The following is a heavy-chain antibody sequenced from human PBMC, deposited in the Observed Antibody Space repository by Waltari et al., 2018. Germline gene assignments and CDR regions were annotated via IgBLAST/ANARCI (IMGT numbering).Heavy chain of an antibody. J-gene: IGHJ5*02. CDR2: FDPEDGET. CDR1: GYTLTELS. V-gene: IGHV1-24*01. D-gene: IGHD6-6*01. CDR3: ATSEGERSSSKDHNWFDP. Sequence: QVQLVQSGAEVKKPGASVKVSCTVSGYTLTELSMPWVRPSPGKGLEWMGGFDPEDGETIYAQKFQGRVTMTEDTSTDTAYMELSSLRSEDTAVYYCATSEGERSSSKDHNWFDPWGQGTLVTVSS.